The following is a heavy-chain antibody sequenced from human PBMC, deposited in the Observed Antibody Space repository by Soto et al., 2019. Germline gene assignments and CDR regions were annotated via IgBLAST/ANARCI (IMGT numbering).Heavy chain of an antibody. Sequence: GESLKISCAASGFTLSDYFMTWIRQAPGKGLEWVSYISSSGSTIYYADSVKGRFTISRDNAKNSLYLQMNSLRAEDTAVYYCARRPTYCSSSSCYADWGQGTLVTVSS. CDR1: GFTLSDYF. D-gene: IGHD2-2*01. CDR3: ARRPTYCSSSSCYAD. J-gene: IGHJ4*02. V-gene: IGHV3-11*01. CDR2: ISSSGSTI.